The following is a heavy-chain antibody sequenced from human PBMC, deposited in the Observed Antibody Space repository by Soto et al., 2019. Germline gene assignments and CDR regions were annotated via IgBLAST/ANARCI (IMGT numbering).Heavy chain of an antibody. Sequence: QVQLVQSGAEVKKPGSSVKVSCKAPGGTFSSYAISWVRQAPGQGLEWVGGIIPIFGTANYAQKFQGRVTITADESTSTAYMALSSLRSEDTAVYYCARVIARHYYDSRKVLSGMDGWGQGTTVTVSS. CDR2: IIPIFGTA. CDR3: ARVIARHYYDSRKVLSGMDG. J-gene: IGHJ6*02. D-gene: IGHD3-22*01. V-gene: IGHV1-69*01. CDR1: GGTFSSYA.